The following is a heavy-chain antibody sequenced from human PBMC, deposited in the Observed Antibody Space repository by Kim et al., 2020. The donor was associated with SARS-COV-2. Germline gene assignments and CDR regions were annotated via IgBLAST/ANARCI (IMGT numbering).Heavy chain of an antibody. Sequence: SETLSLTCAVYGGSFSGYYWSWIRQPPGKGLEWIGEINHSGSTNYNPSLKSRVTISVDTSKNQFSLKLSSVTAADTAVYYCARGENCDYGGKTCLLVWG. CDR3: ARGENCDYGGKTCLLV. CDR2: INHSGST. D-gene: IGHD4-17*01. J-gene: IGHJ3*01. CDR1: GGSFSGYY. V-gene: IGHV4-34*01.